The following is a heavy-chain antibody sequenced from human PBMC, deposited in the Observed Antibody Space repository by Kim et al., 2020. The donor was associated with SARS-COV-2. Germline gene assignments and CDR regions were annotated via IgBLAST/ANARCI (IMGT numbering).Heavy chain of an antibody. CDR3: TNVPGTTLAFWDAYD. V-gene: IGHV3-73*01. D-gene: IGHD1-1*01. Sequence: GGSLRLSCAASGFTFSGSAIYWVRQASGKGLEWVGRIRSEANSYATAYAASVKVRFTIARDDSKYTAYLQMNSLKTADTAVYDCTNVPGTTLAFWDAYD. J-gene: IGHJ3*02. CDR2: IRSEANSYAT. CDR1: GFTFSGSA.